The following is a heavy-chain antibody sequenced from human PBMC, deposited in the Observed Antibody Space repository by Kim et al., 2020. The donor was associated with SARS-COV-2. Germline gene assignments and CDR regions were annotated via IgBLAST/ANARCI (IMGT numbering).Heavy chain of an antibody. J-gene: IGHJ4*02. D-gene: IGHD5-18*01. CDR1: GFTFTSYS. Sequence: GGSLGLSCAASGFTFTSYSMNWVRQAPGKGLEWVSSISSGGDYIYYADSVKGRFTISRDDAKKSLYLQMNSLRAEDTAVYYCARGVGYSLGSDYWGQGTLVTVSS. V-gene: IGHV3-21*01. CDR2: ISSGGDYI. CDR3: ARGVGYSLGSDY.